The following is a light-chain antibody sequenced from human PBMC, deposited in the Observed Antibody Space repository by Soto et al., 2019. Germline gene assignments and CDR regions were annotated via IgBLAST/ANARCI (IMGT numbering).Light chain of an antibody. CDR1: SSDVGGYNY. Sequence: QSVLTQAASVSGSPGQSITISCTGTSSDVGGYNYVSWYQQHPGKAPKLMIYDVSNRPSGVSNRFSGSKSGNTASLTISGLQAEDEADYYRSSYTSSSTLHVFGTGTKVTVL. CDR2: DVS. CDR3: SSYTSSSTLHV. V-gene: IGLV2-14*01. J-gene: IGLJ1*01.